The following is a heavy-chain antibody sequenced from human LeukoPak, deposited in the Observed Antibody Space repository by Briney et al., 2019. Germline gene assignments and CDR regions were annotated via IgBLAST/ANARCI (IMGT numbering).Heavy chain of an antibody. CDR3: ARSRWFGEFLFDY. CDR1: GYTFTSYA. Sequence: GASVKVSCKASGYTFTSYAMLWVRQAPGQRLEWMGWINAGNGNTKYSQKFQGRVTITRDKSASTAYMELSSLRSEDTAVYYCARSRWFGEFLFDYWGQGTLVTVSS. D-gene: IGHD3-10*01. V-gene: IGHV1-3*01. CDR2: INAGNGNT. J-gene: IGHJ4*02.